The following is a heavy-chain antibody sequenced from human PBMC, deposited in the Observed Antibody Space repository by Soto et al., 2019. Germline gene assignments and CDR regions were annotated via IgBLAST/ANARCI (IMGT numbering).Heavy chain of an antibody. Sequence: SVKVSCKASGGTFSTYTITWVRQAPGQGLEWMGRIIPIIGIINYAQKFQGRVTISADKFTGTAYMELTGLRSDDTAVYYCARRYGGTLDYWGQGTLVTVSS. V-gene: IGHV1-69*02. CDR1: GGTFSTYT. J-gene: IGHJ4*02. D-gene: IGHD4-17*01. CDR2: IIPIIGII. CDR3: ARRYGGTLDY.